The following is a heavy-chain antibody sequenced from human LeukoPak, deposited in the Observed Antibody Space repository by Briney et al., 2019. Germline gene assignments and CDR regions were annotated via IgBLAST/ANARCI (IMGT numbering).Heavy chain of an antibody. D-gene: IGHD3-9*01. CDR3: ARDGGLRYFDWLLSDAFDI. J-gene: IGHJ3*02. CDR2: ISSSSSTI. CDR1: AFTFSSYS. V-gene: IGHV3-48*01. Sequence: GGSLRLSCAASAFTFSSYSMNWVRQAPGKGLEWVSYISSSSSTIYYADSVKGRFTISRDDAKNSLYLQMNSLRAEDTAVYYCARDGGLRYFDWLLSDAFDIWGQGTMVTVSS.